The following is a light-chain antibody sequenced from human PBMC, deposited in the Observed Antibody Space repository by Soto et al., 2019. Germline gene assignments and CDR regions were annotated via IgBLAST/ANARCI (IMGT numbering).Light chain of an antibody. Sequence: ETVMTQTPATLSVSPGERVTLSCRASQSVNNKLAWYEQKPGQAPRLLIYDASTRATGIPGRFSGSGSGTEFTLTISSLQSEDFAVYYCQQYNSWPRTFGQGTEVEI. CDR2: DAS. CDR3: QQYNSWPRT. J-gene: IGKJ1*01. CDR1: QSVNNK. V-gene: IGKV3-15*01.